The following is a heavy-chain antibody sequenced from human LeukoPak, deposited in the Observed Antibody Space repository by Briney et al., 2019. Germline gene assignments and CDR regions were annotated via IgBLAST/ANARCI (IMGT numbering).Heavy chain of an antibody. Sequence: KPSETLFLTCTVSGDSISSNKYYWGWIRQLPGKGLDWIGSIYYSGSTYYNPSLKSRVNVSVDTSKNQFSLKLSSVTAADTAVFYCATPYSGGYHGLDIWGQGTTVTVSS. J-gene: IGHJ3*02. D-gene: IGHD1-26*01. V-gene: IGHV4-39*01. CDR2: IYYSGST. CDR1: GDSISSNKYY. CDR3: ATPYSGGYHGLDI.